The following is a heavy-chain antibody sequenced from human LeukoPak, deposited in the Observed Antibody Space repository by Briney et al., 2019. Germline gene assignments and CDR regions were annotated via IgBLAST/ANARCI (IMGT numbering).Heavy chain of an antibody. CDR3: ARGETMVRGVLGYYYYMDV. J-gene: IGHJ6*03. Sequence: GGSLRLSCAASGFTFSSYWMSWVRQAPGKGLEWVANIKQDGSEKYYVDSAKGRFTISRDNAKNSLYLQMNSLRAEDTAVYYCARGETMVRGVLGYYYYMDVWGKGTTVTVSS. CDR1: GFTFSSYW. V-gene: IGHV3-7*01. CDR2: IKQDGSEK. D-gene: IGHD3-10*01.